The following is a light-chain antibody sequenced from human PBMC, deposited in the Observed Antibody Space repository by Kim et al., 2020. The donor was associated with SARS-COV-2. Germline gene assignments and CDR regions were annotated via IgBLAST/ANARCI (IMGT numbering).Light chain of an antibody. Sequence: ELTQDPAVSVALGQTVRITCQGDSLRSYYASWYQQKPGQAPVLVIYGKNNRPSGIPDRFSGSSSGNTASLTITGAQAEDEADYYCNSRDSSGSVVFGGGTQLTVL. J-gene: IGLJ2*01. CDR1: SLRSYY. V-gene: IGLV3-19*01. CDR3: NSRDSSGSVV. CDR2: GKN.